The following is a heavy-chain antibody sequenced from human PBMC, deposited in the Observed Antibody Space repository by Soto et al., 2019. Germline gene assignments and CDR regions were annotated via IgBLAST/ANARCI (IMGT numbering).Heavy chain of an antibody. V-gene: IGHV4-30-2*01. J-gene: IGHJ4*02. D-gene: IGHD4-17*01. CDR3: AREDYGDYGGYFDY. CDR2: TYHSGNP. Sequence: QLQLQESGSGLVKPSQTLSLTCTVSGGSIRTGGYSWSWIRQPPGKGLEWIGNTYHSGNPYYNPSLKSRVPIXVXGXXNQFSLKVSSVTAADTAVYYCAREDYGDYGGYFDYWGQGSLVTVSS. CDR1: GGSIRTGGYS.